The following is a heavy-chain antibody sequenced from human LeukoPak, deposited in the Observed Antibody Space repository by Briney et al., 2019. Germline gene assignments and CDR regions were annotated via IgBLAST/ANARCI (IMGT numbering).Heavy chain of an antibody. J-gene: IGHJ4*02. CDR3: ARCGSYFCLGNDY. Sequence: GASVKVSCKASGYTFTSYAMHWVRQAPGQGLEWMGWINAGYGNTNYSQKFQGRVTITRDTSASTAYMELSSLRSEDTAVYFCARCGSYFCLGNDYWGQGTLVTVSS. V-gene: IGHV1-3*01. CDR1: GYTFTSYA. CDR2: INAGYGNT. D-gene: IGHD1-26*01.